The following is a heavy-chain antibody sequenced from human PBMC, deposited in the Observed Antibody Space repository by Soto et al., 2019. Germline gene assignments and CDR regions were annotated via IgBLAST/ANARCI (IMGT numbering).Heavy chain of an antibody. CDR3: ARKGDRTRRPSIAARPRKTYYYYGMDV. CDR1: GGSFSGYY. Sequence: SETLSLTCAVYGGSFSGYYWSWIRQPPGKGLEWIGEINHSGSTNYNPSLKSRVTISVDTSKNQFSLKLSSVTAADTAVYYCARKGDRTRRPSIAARPRKTYYYYGMDVWGPGTTVTVSS. CDR2: INHSGST. V-gene: IGHV4-34*01. D-gene: IGHD6-6*01. J-gene: IGHJ6*02.